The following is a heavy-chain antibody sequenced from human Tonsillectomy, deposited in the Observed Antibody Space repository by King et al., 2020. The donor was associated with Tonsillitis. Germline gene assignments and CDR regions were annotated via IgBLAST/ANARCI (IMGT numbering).Heavy chain of an antibody. J-gene: IGHJ6*03. V-gene: IGHV3-48*01. CDR3: ARDHTTYSSSWVRGLLSYYYMDV. Sequence: VQLVESGGGLVQPGGSLRLSCAASGFTFSSYSMNWVRQAPGKGLEWVSYISSSSSTIYYADSVKGRFTISRDNAKNSLYLQMNSLRAEDTAVYYCARDHTTYSSSWVRGLLSYYYMDVWGKGTTVTVSS. CDR1: GFTFSSYS. D-gene: IGHD6-13*01. CDR2: ISSSSSTI.